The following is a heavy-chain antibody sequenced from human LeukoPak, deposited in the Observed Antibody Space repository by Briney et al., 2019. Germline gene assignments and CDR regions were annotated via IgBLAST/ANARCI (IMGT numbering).Heavy chain of an antibody. CDR3: ARGGFGVVRRYYYYYMDV. D-gene: IGHD3-3*01. J-gene: IGHJ6*03. V-gene: IGHV3-64*01. CDR1: GFTFSSYA. Sequence: PGGSLRLSCAASGFTFSSYAMHWVRQAPGKGLEYVSAISSNGGSTYYANSVKGRFTISRDNSKNTLYLQMGSLRAEDMAVYYCARGGFGVVRRYYYYYMDVWGKGTTVTVSS. CDR2: ISSNGGST.